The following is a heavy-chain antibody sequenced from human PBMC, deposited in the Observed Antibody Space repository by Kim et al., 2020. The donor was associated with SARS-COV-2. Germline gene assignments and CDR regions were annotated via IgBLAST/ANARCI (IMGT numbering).Heavy chain of an antibody. J-gene: IGHJ6*03. V-gene: IGHV3-74*01. CDR3: ARASSTTCPCYFMDV. CDR1: EFTFSTYW. D-gene: IGHD2-2*01. Sequence: GGSLRLSCAASEFTFSTYWMYWVRQIPGKGLMWVSRISGSGNATNYADSVKGRFAVSRDNAKNTLYLQMNSLSREDTGVYYCARASSTTCPCYFMDVWGKGTTVTFSS. CDR2: ISGSGNAT.